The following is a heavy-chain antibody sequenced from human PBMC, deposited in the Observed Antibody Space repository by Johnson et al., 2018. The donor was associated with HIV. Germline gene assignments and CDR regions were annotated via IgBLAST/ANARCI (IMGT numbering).Heavy chain of an antibody. V-gene: IGHV3-23*04. CDR2: ISGGEDDT. Sequence: VQLVESGGGLVRPGGSLRLSCVASGFSFIDYAMIWVRQAPGKGLEWVSFISGGEDDTYYADSVKGRFTISRDNSKTTLYLQMNSLRDEDTAVYYCANSLLLDALNIWGQGTMVTVSS. CDR1: GFSFIDYA. CDR3: ANSLLLDALNI. J-gene: IGHJ3*02.